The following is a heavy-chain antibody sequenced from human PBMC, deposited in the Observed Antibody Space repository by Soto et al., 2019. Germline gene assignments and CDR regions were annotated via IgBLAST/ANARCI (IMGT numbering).Heavy chain of an antibody. CDR2: IYYTGTS. V-gene: IGHV4-59*08. CDR1: GGSISNNY. J-gene: IGHJ4*02. Sequence: SETLSLTCPVSGGSISNNYLSWIRQPPGKGLEWVGYIYYTGTSKYNPSLKSRVTISVDSSKNQFSLKLDSVTAADTAVYYCARLGGYYQAFDNWGQGTLVTVS. D-gene: IGHD3-3*01. CDR3: ARLGGYYQAFDN.